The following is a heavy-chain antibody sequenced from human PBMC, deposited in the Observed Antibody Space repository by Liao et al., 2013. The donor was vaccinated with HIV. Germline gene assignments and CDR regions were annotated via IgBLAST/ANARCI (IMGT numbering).Heavy chain of an antibody. J-gene: IGHJ4*02. CDR3: ASELGGVAAAGN. D-gene: IGHD6-13*01. CDR2: IYTSGSA. Sequence: QVQLQESGPGLVKPSETLSLTCIVSGGSISDYYWSWIRQPAGKGLEWVGRIYTSGSAIYNPSLKSRVAMSLDTSKNQFSLRLSSVTAADTAVYYCASELGGVAAAGNWGQGTLVTVSS. V-gene: IGHV4-4*07. CDR1: GGSISDYY.